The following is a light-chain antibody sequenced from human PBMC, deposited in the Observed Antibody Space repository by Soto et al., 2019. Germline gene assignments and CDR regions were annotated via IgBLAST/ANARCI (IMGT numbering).Light chain of an antibody. CDR3: QQRSNCPLT. V-gene: IGKV3-11*01. CDR1: QSVSSY. CDR2: DAS. J-gene: IGKJ4*01. Sequence: EIVLTQSPATLSLSPGERATLSCRASQSVSSYLAWYQQKPGQAPRLLIYDASNRATGIPARFSGSGSGTDFNLTISSLEPEDFVVYYCQQRSNCPLTFGGGTKVEIK.